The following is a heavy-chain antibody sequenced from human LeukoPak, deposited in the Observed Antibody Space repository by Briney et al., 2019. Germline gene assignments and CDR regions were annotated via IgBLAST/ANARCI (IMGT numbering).Heavy chain of an antibody. V-gene: IGHV3-23*01. CDR2: ISGGGGTT. CDR1: GFTFSSYA. CDR3: AKDGADYDSDYFDY. Sequence: GGSLGLSCAASGFTFSSYAMSWVRQAPGKGLEWVSRISGGGGTTYYAASVKGRFTISRDNSKNTLYLQINSLRAEDTAVYYCAKDGADYDSDYFDYWGQGTLVTVSS. J-gene: IGHJ4*02. D-gene: IGHD3-3*01.